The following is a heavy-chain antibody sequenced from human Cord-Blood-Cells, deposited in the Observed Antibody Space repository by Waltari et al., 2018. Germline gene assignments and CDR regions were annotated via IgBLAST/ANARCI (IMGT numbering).Heavy chain of an antibody. CDR3: AKDLWSGYYVDY. J-gene: IGHJ4*02. D-gene: IGHD3-3*01. CDR2: ISGSGGST. CDR1: GFTFSSYA. Sequence: EVQLLESGGGLVQPGGSLRLSCAASGFTFSSYAMRWFRQAPGKGLEWVSAISGSGGSTYYADSVKGRFTISRDNSKNTLYLQMNSLRAEDTAVYYCAKDLWSGYYVDYWGQGTLVTVSS. V-gene: IGHV3-23*01.